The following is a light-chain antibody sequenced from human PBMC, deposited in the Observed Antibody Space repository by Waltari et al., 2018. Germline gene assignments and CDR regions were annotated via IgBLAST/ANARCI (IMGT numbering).Light chain of an antibody. CDR1: QLGNKY. CDR3: QAWDTISAG. V-gene: IGLV3-1*01. Sequence: SYELTQPPSVSVSPGQTASITCSGDQLGNKYVSWYQQKPGQSPVLIIYQDTKRPSGIPERPPGSNSGNTATLTISGTQVMDEGDYYCQAWDTISAGLGGGTKLTVL. J-gene: IGLJ2*01. CDR2: QDT.